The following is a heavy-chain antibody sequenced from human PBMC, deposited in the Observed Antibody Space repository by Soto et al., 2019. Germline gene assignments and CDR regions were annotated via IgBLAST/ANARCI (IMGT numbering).Heavy chain of an antibody. CDR1: GGSISSYY. CDR3: ARDQREKRWLQFYRPRAFDI. D-gene: IGHD5-12*01. J-gene: IGHJ3*02. CDR2: IYYSGST. V-gene: IGHV4-59*01. Sequence: PSETLSLTCTVSGGSISSYYWSWIRQPPGKGLEWIGYIYYSGSTNYNPSLKSRVTISVDTSKNQFSLKLSSVTAADTAAYYCARDQREKRWLQFYRPRAFDIWGQGTMVTVSS.